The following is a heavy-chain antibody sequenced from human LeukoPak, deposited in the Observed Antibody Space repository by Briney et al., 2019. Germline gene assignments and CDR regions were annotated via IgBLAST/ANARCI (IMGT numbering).Heavy chain of an antibody. CDR2: ICGSGGST. D-gene: IGHD3-22*01. J-gene: IGHJ4*02. Sequence: GGSLRLSCVSSGFSFSNYAMSWVRQAPGKGLEWVSSICGSGGSTHYADSVKGRFTISRDKTKNTLYLQMNSLRAEDTAVYYCAKRSYYDASGYYRQYYFDYWGQGTLVTVSS. CDR1: GFSFSNYA. V-gene: IGHV3-23*01. CDR3: AKRSYYDASGYYRQYYFDY.